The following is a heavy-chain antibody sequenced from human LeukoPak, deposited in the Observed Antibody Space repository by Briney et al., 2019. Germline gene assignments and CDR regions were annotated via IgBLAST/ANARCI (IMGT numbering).Heavy chain of an antibody. V-gene: IGHV4-39*01. J-gene: IGHJ6*03. CDR3: ARHRRFLEWSYCMDV. CDR1: GGSISSGSYY. D-gene: IGHD3-3*01. Sequence: SETLSLTCTVSGGSISSGSYYWGWIRQPPGRGLEWIGNSYYSGSHYYHPPLKSRVTISVDTSKNQFSLKLRCVTAADTPVYLCARHRRFLEWSYCMDVWRKGPTVTVPS. CDR2: SYYSGSH.